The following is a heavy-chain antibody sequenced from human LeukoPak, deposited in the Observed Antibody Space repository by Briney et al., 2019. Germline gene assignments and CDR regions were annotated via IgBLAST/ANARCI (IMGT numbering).Heavy chain of an antibody. V-gene: IGHV1-3*01. D-gene: IGHD6-19*01. Sequence: KFQGRVTITRDTSASTANMEVSSLRSEDTAVYYCARAPRTFIAVAGLDYWGQGTLVTVSS. J-gene: IGHJ4*02. CDR3: ARAPRTFIAVAGLDY.